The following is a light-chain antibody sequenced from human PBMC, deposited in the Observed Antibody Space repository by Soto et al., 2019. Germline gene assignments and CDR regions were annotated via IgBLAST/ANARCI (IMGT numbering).Light chain of an antibody. CDR2: ATS. CDR3: QQYGSSSWT. V-gene: IGKV3-20*01. CDR1: PSVSSSY. J-gene: IGKJ1*01. Sequence: EIVLTQSPGTLSLSPGERATLSCRASPSVSSSYLAWYQPKPGKPPRLVMYATSSRATGIPARFSGSGSGTAFTLTISRLDPENITVYDCQQYGSSSWTFGQGTKVDIK.